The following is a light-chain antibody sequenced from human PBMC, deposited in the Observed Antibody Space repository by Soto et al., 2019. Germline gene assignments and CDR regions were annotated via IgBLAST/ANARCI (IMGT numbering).Light chain of an antibody. Sequence: EIVITQSPSTLTVSTGQRATLSCRPSQSVSSNLAWYQQKPGQAPRLLIYGASTRATGIPARFSGSGSGTEFTLTISSLQYEDFAVYYCQQYNNWPPWTFGQGTKVDIK. CDR2: GAS. CDR1: QSVSSN. V-gene: IGKV3-15*01. J-gene: IGKJ1*01. CDR3: QQYNNWPPWT.